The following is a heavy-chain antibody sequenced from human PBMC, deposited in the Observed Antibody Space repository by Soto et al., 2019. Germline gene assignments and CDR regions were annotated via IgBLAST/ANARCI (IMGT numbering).Heavy chain of an antibody. CDR2: INPNSGGT. J-gene: IGHJ6*02. Sequence: ASVKVSCKASGYTFTGYYMHWLRQAPGQGLEWMGWINPNSGGTNYAQKFQGWVTMTRDTSISTAYMELSRLRSDDTAVYYCARDGGSNSSSWYRGLYYYYYGMDVWGQGTTGTGSS. CDR3: ARDGGSNSSSWYRGLYYYYYGMDV. D-gene: IGHD6-13*01. CDR1: GYTFTGYY. V-gene: IGHV1-2*04.